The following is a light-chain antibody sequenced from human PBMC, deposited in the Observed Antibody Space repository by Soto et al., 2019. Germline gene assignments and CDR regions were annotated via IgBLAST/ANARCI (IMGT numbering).Light chain of an antibody. CDR3: KQYNHWPPFT. Sequence: EIVITHSPTTLSVSPGEGATLSCRPSHGVGSKLAWYQHKPGQAPRLLILQASTRATGIPARFSGSGSGTDFTLTISNLQSEDFAIYYCKQYNHWPPFTFGQGTRLEIK. CDR1: HGVGSK. CDR2: QAS. J-gene: IGKJ5*01. V-gene: IGKV3-15*01.